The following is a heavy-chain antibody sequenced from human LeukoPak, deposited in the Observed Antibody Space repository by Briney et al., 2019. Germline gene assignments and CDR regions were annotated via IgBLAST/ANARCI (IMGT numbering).Heavy chain of an antibody. CDR1: GFTFSSYW. Sequence: GGSLRLSCAASGFTFSSYWMSWVRQAPGKGLEWVANMKQDGSEKYYVDSVKGRFTISRDNAKNSLYLQMNSLRAEDTAVYYCARGSYYDFWSGYYYFDYWGQGTLVTVSS. D-gene: IGHD3-3*01. J-gene: IGHJ4*02. CDR3: ARGSYYDFWSGYYYFDY. CDR2: MKQDGSEK. V-gene: IGHV3-7*04.